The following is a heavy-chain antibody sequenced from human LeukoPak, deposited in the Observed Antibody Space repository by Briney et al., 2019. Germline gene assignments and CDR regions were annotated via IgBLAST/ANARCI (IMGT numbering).Heavy chain of an antibody. CDR1: GGSISSRSHS. V-gene: IGHV4-39*01. Sequence: SETLSLTCTVSGGSISSRSHSWGWIRQPPGKGLEWIGSLYYSGSTYYNPSLKSRVTISVDTSKNQFSLKLSSVTAADTAVYYCSRHGGGYHETFFDYWGQGTLVTVSS. D-gene: IGHD5-12*01. CDR2: LYYSGST. J-gene: IGHJ4*02. CDR3: SRHGGGYHETFFDY.